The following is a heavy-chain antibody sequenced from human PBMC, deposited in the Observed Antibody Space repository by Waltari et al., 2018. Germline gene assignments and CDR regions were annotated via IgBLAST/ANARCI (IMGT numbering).Heavy chain of an antibody. D-gene: IGHD3-3*01. CDR1: GFTFDDYA. V-gene: IGHV3-9*03. CDR3: AKSATIFGVVRVDAFDI. CDR2: ISWNSGSI. Sequence: EVQLVESGGGLVQPGRSLRLSCAASGFTFDDYAMHWVRQAPGKGLEWVSGISWNSGSIGYADSVKGRFTSSRDNAKNSLYLQMNSLRAEDMALYYCAKSATIFGVVRVDAFDIWGQGTMVTVSS. J-gene: IGHJ3*02.